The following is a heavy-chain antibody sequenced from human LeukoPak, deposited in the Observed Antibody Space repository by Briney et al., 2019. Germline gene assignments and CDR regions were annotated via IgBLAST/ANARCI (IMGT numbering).Heavy chain of an antibody. CDR2: INHSGST. J-gene: IGHJ3*02. Sequence: PSETLSLTCAVYGGSFSGYYWRWIRHPPGKGLEWLGEINHSGSTNYNPSLKSRVTISVDTSKNQFSLKLSSVTAADTAVYYCARSYNWNPLDAFDIWGQGTMVTVSS. CDR1: GGSFSGYY. D-gene: IGHD1-20*01. CDR3: ARSYNWNPLDAFDI. V-gene: IGHV4-34*01.